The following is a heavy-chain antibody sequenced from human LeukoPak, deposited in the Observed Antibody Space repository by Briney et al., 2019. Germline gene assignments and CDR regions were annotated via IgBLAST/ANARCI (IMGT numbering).Heavy chain of an antibody. Sequence: PSETLSLTCTVSGGSISSYYWSWIRQPPGKGLEWIGYIYYSGSTNYNPSLKSRVTISVDTSKNQFSLKLSSVTAADTAVYYCARHSAYGDYVDYWGQGTLVTVSS. D-gene: IGHD4-17*01. CDR3: ARHSAYGDYVDY. CDR2: IYYSGST. CDR1: GGSISSYY. J-gene: IGHJ4*02. V-gene: IGHV4-59*08.